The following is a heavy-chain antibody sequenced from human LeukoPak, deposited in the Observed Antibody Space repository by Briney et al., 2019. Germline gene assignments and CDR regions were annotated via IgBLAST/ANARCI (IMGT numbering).Heavy chain of an antibody. V-gene: IGHV5-51*01. D-gene: IGHD2-21*02. J-gene: IGHJ4*02. CDR2: IYPDDSDT. Sequence: GESLKISCKGSGYSFTSYWIGWVRQMPGKGLEWMGIIYPDDSDTRYSPPFQGQVTISADKSISTAYLQWSSLKASDTAMYYCARRVVVTAIQDYFDYWGQGTLVTVSS. CDR3: ARRVVVTAIQDYFDY. CDR1: GYSFTSYW.